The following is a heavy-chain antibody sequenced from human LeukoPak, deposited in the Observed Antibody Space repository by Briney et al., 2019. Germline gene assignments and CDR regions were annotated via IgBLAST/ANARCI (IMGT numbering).Heavy chain of an antibody. Sequence: SETLSLTCTVSGGSISSYYWSWIRQPPGKGLEWIGYIYYSGSTTYNPSLKSRVTISLDTSKNQFSLKLSSVTAADTAVYYCARAASYNSGWYPDCWGQGTLVTVSS. D-gene: IGHD6-19*01. J-gene: IGHJ4*02. V-gene: IGHV4-59*01. CDR3: ARAASYNSGWYPDC. CDR2: IYYSGST. CDR1: GGSISSYY.